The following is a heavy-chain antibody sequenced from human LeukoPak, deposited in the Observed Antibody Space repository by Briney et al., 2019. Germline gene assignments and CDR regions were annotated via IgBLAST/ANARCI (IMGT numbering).Heavy chain of an antibody. CDR1: GFTFSSYA. CDR3: AKGRTYYDRAD. D-gene: IGHD3-22*01. Sequence: GSLRLSFAASGFTFSSYAMSWVRQAPGKGLEWVSAISGSGGSTYYADSVKGRFTISRDNSKNTLYLQMNSLRAEDTAVYYCAKGRTYYDRADWGQGTMVTVSS. J-gene: IGHJ3*01. CDR2: ISGSGGST. V-gene: IGHV3-23*01.